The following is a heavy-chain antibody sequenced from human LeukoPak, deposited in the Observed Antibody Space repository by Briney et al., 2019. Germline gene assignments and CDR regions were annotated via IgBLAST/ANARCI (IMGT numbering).Heavy chain of an antibody. CDR3: ARHRNEQQLAKNWFDP. V-gene: IGHV4-39*01. CDR2: IYYSGST. J-gene: IGHJ5*02. Sequence: PSETLSLTCTVSGGSISSSSYYWGWIRQPPGKGLEWIGSIYYSGSTYYNPSLKSRVTISVDTSKNQFSLKLSSVTAADTAVYYCARHRNEQQLAKNWFDPWGQGTLVTVSS. CDR1: GGSISSSSYY. D-gene: IGHD6-13*01.